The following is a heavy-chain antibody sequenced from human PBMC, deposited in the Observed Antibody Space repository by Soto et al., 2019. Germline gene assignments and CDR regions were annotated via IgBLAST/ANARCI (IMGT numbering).Heavy chain of an antibody. CDR3: ARSVVPAATIGYGMDV. CDR2: IDWDDDK. CDR1: GFSLSTSGMR. D-gene: IGHD2-2*01. V-gene: IGHV2-70*04. J-gene: IGHJ6*02. Sequence: SGPTLVNPTQTLTLTCTFSGFSLSTSGMRVSWIRQPPGKALEWLARIDWDDDKFYSTSLKTRLTISKDTSKNQVVLTMTNMDPVDTATYYGARSVVPAATIGYGMDVWGQGTTVTVSS.